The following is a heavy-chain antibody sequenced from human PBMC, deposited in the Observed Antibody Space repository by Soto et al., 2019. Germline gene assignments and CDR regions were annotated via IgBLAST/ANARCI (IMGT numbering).Heavy chain of an antibody. V-gene: IGHV4-59*01. J-gene: IGHJ5*02. CDR3: ARDRRYGELDP. Sequence: LSLTCTVSGGSISSYYWSWIRQPPGKGLEWIGYIYYSGSTNYNPSLKSRVTISVDTSKNQFSLKLSSVTAADTAVYYCARDRRYGELDPWGQGTLVTVSS. CDR2: IYYSGST. CDR1: GGSISSYY. D-gene: IGHD4-17*01.